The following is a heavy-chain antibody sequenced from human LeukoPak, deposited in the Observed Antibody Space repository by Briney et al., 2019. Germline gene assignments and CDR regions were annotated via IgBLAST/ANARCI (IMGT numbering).Heavy chain of an antibody. V-gene: IGHV4-39*07. CDR3: AGYYFDSSGNFLFDY. CDR1: GGSIRSSTDY. Sequence: SETLSLTCTVSGGSIRSSTDYWGWIRQPPGKGLEWIGSIYYSGSTYYNPSLKSRVTMSVDTSKNQFSLKLRSVTAADTAVYYCAGYYFDSSGNFLFDYWGQGTLVTVSS. J-gene: IGHJ4*02. CDR2: IYYSGST. D-gene: IGHD3-22*01.